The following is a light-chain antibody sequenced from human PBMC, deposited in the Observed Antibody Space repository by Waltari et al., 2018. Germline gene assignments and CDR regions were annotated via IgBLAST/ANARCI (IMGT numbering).Light chain of an antibody. CDR3: QQSYNTPLT. CDR1: QSITSR. J-gene: IGKJ4*01. Sequence: DIQMTQSPSSLSASVGDRVTITCRASQSITSRLNWYQQKPGKAPKVLIYAASSLQSGVPSRFSGSGSGTDFTLTISSLQPEDFASYHCQQSYNTPLTFGGGTRVYIK. CDR2: AAS. V-gene: IGKV1-39*01.